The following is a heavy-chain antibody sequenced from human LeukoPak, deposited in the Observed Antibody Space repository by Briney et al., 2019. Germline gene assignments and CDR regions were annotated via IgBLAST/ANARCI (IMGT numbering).Heavy chain of an antibody. CDR3: ARGETLAMVRGVISFDY. D-gene: IGHD3-10*01. CDR1: GYTFTSYD. J-gene: IGHJ4*02. CDR2: MNPNSGNT. V-gene: IGHV1-8*01. Sequence: ASVKVSCKASGYTFTSYDINWVQQATGQGLEWMGWMNPNSGNTGYAQKFQGRVTMTRNTSISTAYMELSSLRSEDTAVYYCARGETLAMVRGVISFDYWGQGTLVTVSS.